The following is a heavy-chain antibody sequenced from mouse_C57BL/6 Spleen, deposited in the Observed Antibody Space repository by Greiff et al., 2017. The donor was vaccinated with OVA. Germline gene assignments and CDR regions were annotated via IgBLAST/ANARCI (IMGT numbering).Heavy chain of an antibody. J-gene: IGHJ2*01. CDR1: GFTFSSYA. CDR2: ISSGGDYI. D-gene: IGHD1-1*01. CDR3: TRAYYYGSSYRYYFDY. Sequence: EVHLVESGAGLVKPGGSLKLSCAASGFTFSSYAMSWVRQTPEKRLEWVAYISSGGDYIYYADTVKGRFTISIDNARNTLYLQMSSLKSEDTAMYYCTRAYYYGSSYRYYFDYWGQGTTLTVSS. V-gene: IGHV5-9-1*02.